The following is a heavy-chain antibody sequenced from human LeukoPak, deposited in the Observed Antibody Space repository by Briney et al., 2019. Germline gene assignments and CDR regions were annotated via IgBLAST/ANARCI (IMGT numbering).Heavy chain of an antibody. CDR2: ISGSGGST. D-gene: IGHD6-13*01. CDR3: AKLSSSWYEGWFDP. V-gene: IGHV3-23*01. CDR1: GFTFSSYA. J-gene: IGHJ5*02. Sequence: GGSLRLSCAASGFTFSSYAMSWVCQAPGKGLEWVSAISGSGGSTYYADSVKGRFTISRDNSKNTLYLQMNSLRAEDTAVYYCAKLSSSWYEGWFDPWGQGTLVTVSS.